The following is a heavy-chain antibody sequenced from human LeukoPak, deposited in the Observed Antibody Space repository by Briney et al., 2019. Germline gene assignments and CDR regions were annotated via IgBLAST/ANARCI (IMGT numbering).Heavy chain of an antibody. D-gene: IGHD2-2*01. CDR2: IHRSGTA. J-gene: IGHJ4*02. CDR1: GVAANNYVFDY. V-gene: IGHV3-53*05. Sequence: GGSLRLSCAASGVAANNYVFDYMSWVRQAPGKALEWVSVIHRSGTAYYADSVRGRFIISRDTSENMLYLRMYSLRAEDSALYYCATSTSNKDFDYWGQGTLVTASS. CDR3: ATSTSNKDFDY.